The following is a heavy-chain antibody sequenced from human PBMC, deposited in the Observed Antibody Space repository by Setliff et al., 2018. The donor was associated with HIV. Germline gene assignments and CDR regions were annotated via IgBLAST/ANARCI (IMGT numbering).Heavy chain of an antibody. CDR3: ARCYYDSSGPTDAFDI. J-gene: IGHJ3*02. Sequence: GASVKVSCKASGYTSTNYYINWVRQAPGQGLEWMGLINPSGGRTSYAQKFQGRLTMTRDTSRSTVYMELSSLRSEDTAVYYCARCYYDSSGPTDAFDIWGQGTVVTVSS. V-gene: IGHV1-46*01. CDR2: INPSGGRT. D-gene: IGHD3-22*01. CDR1: GYTSTNYY.